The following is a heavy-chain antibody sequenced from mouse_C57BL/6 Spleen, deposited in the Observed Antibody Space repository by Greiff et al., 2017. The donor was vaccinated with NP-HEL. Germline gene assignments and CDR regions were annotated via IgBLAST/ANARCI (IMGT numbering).Heavy chain of an antibody. CDR1: GFTFSSYG. Sequence: EVNVVESGGDLVKPGGSLKLSCAASGFTFSSYGMSWVRQTPDKRLEWVATISSGGSYTYYPDSVKGRFTISRDNAKNTLYLQMSSLKSEDTAMYYCARHNDGYGYWGQGTTLTVSS. D-gene: IGHD2-3*01. CDR3: ARHNDGYGY. CDR2: ISSGGSYT. V-gene: IGHV5-6*01. J-gene: IGHJ2*01.